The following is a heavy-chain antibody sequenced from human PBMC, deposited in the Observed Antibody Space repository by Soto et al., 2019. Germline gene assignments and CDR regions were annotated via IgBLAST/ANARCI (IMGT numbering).Heavy chain of an antibody. Sequence: EVQLVASGGGWVQPGGSLRLSCAASGFSFRNAWMSWVRQAPGKGLEWVAKIKKDGSEKYYVDSVKGRFTISRDNAKNSLYLQMNSLSADDTAVYYCATNAYWGQGSLVTVSS. CDR1: GFSFRNAW. J-gene: IGHJ4*02. CDR3: ATNAY. V-gene: IGHV3-7*01. CDR2: IKKDGSEK.